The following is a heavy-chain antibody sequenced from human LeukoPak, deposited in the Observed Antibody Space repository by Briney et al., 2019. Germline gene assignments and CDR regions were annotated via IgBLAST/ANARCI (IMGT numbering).Heavy chain of an antibody. J-gene: IGHJ4*02. Sequence: SETLSLTCTVSGGSISSGSYYWSWIRQPAGKGLEWIGRIYTSGSTNYNPSLKSRVTISVDTSKNQFSLKLGSVTAADTAVYYCARRVQLGYFDYWGQGTLVTVSS. CDR1: GGSISSGSYY. CDR3: ARRVQLGYFDY. D-gene: IGHD5-18*01. V-gene: IGHV4-61*02. CDR2: IYTSGST.